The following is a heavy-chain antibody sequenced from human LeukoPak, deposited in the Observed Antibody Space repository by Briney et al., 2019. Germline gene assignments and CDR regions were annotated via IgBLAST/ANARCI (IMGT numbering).Heavy chain of an antibody. CDR2: IYSGGST. CDR3: ARGMRYSSGCYYFDY. J-gene: IGHJ4*02. V-gene: IGHV3-66*01. D-gene: IGHD6-19*01. CDR1: GFTVSNNY. Sequence: PGGSLRLSCAASGFTVSNNYMSWVRQAPGKGLEWVSVIYSGGSTYYADSVKGRFTISRDNSKNTLYLQMNSLRAEDTAVYYCARGMRYSSGCYYFDYWGQGTLVTVSS.